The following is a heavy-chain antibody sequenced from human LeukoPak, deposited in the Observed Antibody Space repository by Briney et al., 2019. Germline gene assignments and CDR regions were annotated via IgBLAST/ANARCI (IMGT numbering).Heavy chain of an antibody. V-gene: IGHV3-30-3*01. CDR2: ISYDGCNK. D-gene: IGHD3-22*01. Sequence: GGSLRLSCAASGFTFSSYAMHWVRQAPGKGLEWVAVISYDGCNKYYADSVKGRFTIPRDNSKNTLYLQMNSLSAEDTAVYYCAKGAYYYDSQFDYWGQGTLVTVSS. CDR3: AKGAYYYDSQFDY. CDR1: GFTFSSYA. J-gene: IGHJ4*02.